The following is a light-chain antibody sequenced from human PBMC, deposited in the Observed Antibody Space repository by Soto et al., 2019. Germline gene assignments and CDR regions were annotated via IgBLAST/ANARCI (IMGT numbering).Light chain of an antibody. CDR2: DVS. CDR1: QSLTCR. CDR3: QQYKVYPYT. J-gene: IGKJ2*01. V-gene: IGKV1-5*01. Sequence: DIQMTQSPSTLSASIGDRVTLTGRASQSLTCRLAWYQQKPGRPPKLLIYDVSTLESGVPSRFSGSESGTDFTLTISSLRPDDFATFYCQQYKVYPYTFGQGTRLDI.